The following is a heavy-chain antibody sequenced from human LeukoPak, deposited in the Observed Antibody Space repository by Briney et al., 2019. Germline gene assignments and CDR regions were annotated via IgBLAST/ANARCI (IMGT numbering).Heavy chain of an antibody. CDR3: AKDGLLLWFGESIQQTPIDY. CDR1: GFTFSSYA. J-gene: IGHJ4*02. Sequence: GGSLRLSCAASGFTFSSYAMSWVRQAPGKGLEWVSAISGSGGSTYYADSVKGRFTISRDNSKNTLYLQMNSLRAEDTAVYYCAKDGLLLWFGESIQQTPIDYWGQGTLVTVSS. CDR2: ISGSGGST. V-gene: IGHV3-23*01. D-gene: IGHD3-10*01.